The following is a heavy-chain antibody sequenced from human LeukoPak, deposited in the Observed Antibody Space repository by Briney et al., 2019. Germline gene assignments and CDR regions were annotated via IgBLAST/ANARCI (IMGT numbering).Heavy chain of an antibody. CDR2: IYCSGST. CDR3: ARVFGVVPAAIDY. Sequence: SETLSLTCTVSGGSISSGGYYWSWIRQHPGKGLEWIGYIYCSGSTYYNPSLKSRVTISVDTSKNQFSLKLSSVTAADTAVYYCARVFGVVPAAIDYWGQGTLVTVSS. J-gene: IGHJ4*02. D-gene: IGHD2-2*01. CDR1: GGSISSGGYY. V-gene: IGHV4-31*03.